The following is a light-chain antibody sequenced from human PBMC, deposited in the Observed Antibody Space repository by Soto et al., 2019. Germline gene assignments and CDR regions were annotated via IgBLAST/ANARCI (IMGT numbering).Light chain of an antibody. Sequence: DIQMTQSPSTLTASVGDRVTITCRASQSIGGWLAWYQQKPGKAPNLLIYQGSSLQSGVPSRFSGSGSGTEFTLTISSLQPDDFATYYCLQYETFSGTFGPGTKVEI. CDR3: LQYETFSGT. CDR1: QSIGGW. V-gene: IGKV1-5*03. CDR2: QGS. J-gene: IGKJ1*01.